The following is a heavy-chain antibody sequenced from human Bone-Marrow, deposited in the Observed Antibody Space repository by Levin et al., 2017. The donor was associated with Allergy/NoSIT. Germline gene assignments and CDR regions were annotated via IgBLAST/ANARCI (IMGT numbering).Heavy chain of an antibody. CDR1: EFLVSSTY. J-gene: IGHJ6*02. CDR3: VARSNGMDV. V-gene: IGHV3-66*01. Sequence: LSLTCAASEFLVSSTYMSWVRQVPGKGLDWVSVIHSRGSAYYADSVKGRFTISRDNSKNTLYLRMNSLRVEDTAVYYCVARSNGMDVWGQGTTVTVSS. D-gene: IGHD5-12*01. CDR2: IHSRGSA.